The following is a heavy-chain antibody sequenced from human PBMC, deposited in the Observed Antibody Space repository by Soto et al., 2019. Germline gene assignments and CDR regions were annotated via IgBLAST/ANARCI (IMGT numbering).Heavy chain of an antibody. J-gene: IGHJ4*02. CDR3: ARHGTDLGAAGPFRYFDD. D-gene: IGHD6-13*01. CDR1: GDSFSSSSYY. Sequence: QLQLQESGPGLVKPSETLSLTCTVSGDSFSSSSYYWGWIRQPPGKGLEWIGSISYGGSTDYKSSLKSRVTISVDTSKNQFTRWLPSVTAADAAVYYCARHGTDLGAAGPFRYFDDWGQGTLVTVSS. V-gene: IGHV4-39*01. CDR2: ISYGGST.